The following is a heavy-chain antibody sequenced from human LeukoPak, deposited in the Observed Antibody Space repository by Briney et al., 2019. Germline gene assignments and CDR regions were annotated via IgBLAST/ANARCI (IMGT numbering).Heavy chain of an antibody. CDR3: ARRVVNNRNWYFDL. CDR1: GYSFTTYW. D-gene: IGHD4-23*01. Sequence: GESLKISSKGSGYSFTTYWIGWVRQMPGKGLEWMGIIYPGDSDTRYSPSFQGQVTISADKSINTAYLQWSSLKASDTAMYYCARRVVNNRNWYFDLWGRGTLVTVSS. V-gene: IGHV5-51*01. CDR2: IYPGDSDT. J-gene: IGHJ2*01.